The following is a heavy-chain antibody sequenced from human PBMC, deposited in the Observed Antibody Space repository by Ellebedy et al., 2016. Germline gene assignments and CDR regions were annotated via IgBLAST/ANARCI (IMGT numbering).Heavy chain of an antibody. CDR2: ISAYNGNT. V-gene: IGHV1-18*01. CDR1: GGTFSSYA. CDR3: ARVVTMVRGVTWDY. Sequence: ASVKVSXXASGGTFSSYAISWVRQAPGQGLEWMGWISAYNGNTNYAQKLQGRVTMTTDTSTSTAYMELRSLRSDDTAVYYCARVVTMVRGVTWDYWGQGTLVTVSS. J-gene: IGHJ4*02. D-gene: IGHD3-10*01.